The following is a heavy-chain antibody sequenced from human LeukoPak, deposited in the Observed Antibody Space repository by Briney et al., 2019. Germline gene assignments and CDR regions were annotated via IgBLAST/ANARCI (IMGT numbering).Heavy chain of an antibody. D-gene: IGHD3-22*01. V-gene: IGHV3-23*01. CDR3: ARERDSSGYPDY. CDR1: GFTFSSYA. CDR2: ISGSGYSGSGYST. Sequence: GGSLRLSCAASGFTFSSYAMSWVRQAPGKGLEWVSAISGSGYSGSGYSTYYADSVKGRFTISRDNFKNTLYLQMNSLRAEDTAVYYCARERDSSGYPDYWGQGTLVTVSS. J-gene: IGHJ4*02.